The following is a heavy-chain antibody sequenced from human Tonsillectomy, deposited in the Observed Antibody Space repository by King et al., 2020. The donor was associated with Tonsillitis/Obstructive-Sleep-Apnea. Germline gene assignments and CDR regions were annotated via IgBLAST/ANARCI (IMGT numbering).Heavy chain of an antibody. Sequence: VQLPQWGAGLLKPSETLSLTCAVYGGSFSAYFWTWIRQPPEKGLEWIGEIIHTGSTNYNPSLKSRVTMSLDTSKSQFSLKLSSVTAADTAVYYCARGPFGDRYCNNTNCYQGNYFDYWGQGTLVTVSS. D-gene: IGHD2-2*01. J-gene: IGHJ4*02. V-gene: IGHV4-34*12. CDR1: GGSFSAYF. CDR2: IIHTGST. CDR3: ARGPFGDRYCNNTNCYQGNYFDY.